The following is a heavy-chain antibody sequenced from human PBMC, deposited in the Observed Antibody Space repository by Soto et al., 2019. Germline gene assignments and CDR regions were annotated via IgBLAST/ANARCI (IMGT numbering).Heavy chain of an antibody. CDR2: INSDGTKT. CDR3: AVVAPYSYNWVDP. J-gene: IGHJ5*02. D-gene: IGHD5-12*01. V-gene: IGHV3-74*01. CDR1: GFTFNTYW. Sequence: EVQLVESGGILVQPGGSLRLSCAGSGFTFNTYWMHWVRQAPGKGLVWVSRINSDGTKTSYADSVKGRFTISKDNAKNAVYLQMNVLRAEDTAVYYCAVVAPYSYNWVDPWGQGTLVTVSS.